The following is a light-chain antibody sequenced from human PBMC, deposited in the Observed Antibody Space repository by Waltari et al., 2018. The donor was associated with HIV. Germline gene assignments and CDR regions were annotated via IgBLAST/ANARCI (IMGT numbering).Light chain of an antibody. CDR2: DVN. CDR1: SSDVGGYKY. CDR3: CSYAGNYTFV. Sequence: QSALTQPRSVSGSPGQSVTISCTGTSSDVGGYKYVSWYQHHPGKAPQLMIFDVNKRPSGVPDRFSCSKAGNTASLTISGLQAEDEADYDCCSYAGNYTFVFGGGTKLTVL. V-gene: IGLV2-11*01. J-gene: IGLJ2*01.